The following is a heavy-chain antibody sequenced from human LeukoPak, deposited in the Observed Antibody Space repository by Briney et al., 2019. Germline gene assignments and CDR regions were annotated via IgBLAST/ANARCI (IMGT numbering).Heavy chain of an antibody. CDR2: INVYNGNT. V-gene: IGHV1-18*01. Sequence: ASVKVSCKSSGYTFTSYGVSWVRQAPGPGLEWMGWINVYNGNTNYAQKFQGRVTMTTDTSTSTAYMELRSLRSDDTAVYYCARVPTTIVSKDYYYYGMDVWGQGTLVTVSS. CDR1: GYTFTSYG. J-gene: IGHJ6*02. D-gene: IGHD3-16*02. CDR3: ARVPTTIVSKDYYYYGMDV.